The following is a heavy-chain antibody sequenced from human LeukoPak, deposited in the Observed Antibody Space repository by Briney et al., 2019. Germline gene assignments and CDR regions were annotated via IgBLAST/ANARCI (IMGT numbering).Heavy chain of an antibody. Sequence: SETLSLTCTVSGGSISTSNYYWGWIRQPPGKGLEWIGNIFYSGSTYYSPSVKSRVTISVDTSKNQFSLKLSSVTAADTAVYYCARSGLAAAGNFRWFDPWGQGTLVTVSS. CDR3: ARSGLAAAGNFRWFDP. D-gene: IGHD6-13*01. CDR1: GGSISTSNYY. CDR2: IFYSGST. J-gene: IGHJ5*02. V-gene: IGHV4-39*07.